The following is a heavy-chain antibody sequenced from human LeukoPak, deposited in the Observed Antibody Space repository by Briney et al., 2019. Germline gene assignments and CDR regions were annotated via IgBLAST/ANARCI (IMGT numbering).Heavy chain of an antibody. Sequence: SQTLSLTCTVSGGSISSGDYYWSWIRQPPGKGLEWIGYIYYSGSTYYNPSLKSRVTISVDTSKNQFSLKLSSVTAADTAVYYYARSKEPYYYDSSGNWFDPWGQGTLVTVSS. CDR1: GGSISSGDYY. D-gene: IGHD3-22*01. CDR2: IYYSGST. J-gene: IGHJ5*02. CDR3: ARSKEPYYYDSSGNWFDP. V-gene: IGHV4-30-4*01.